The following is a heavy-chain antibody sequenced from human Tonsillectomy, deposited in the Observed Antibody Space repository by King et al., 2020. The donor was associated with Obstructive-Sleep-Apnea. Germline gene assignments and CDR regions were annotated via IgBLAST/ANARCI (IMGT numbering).Heavy chain of an antibody. CDR1: GFTFSSYG. J-gene: IGHJ2*01. CDR2: IWYDGSNK. V-gene: IGHV3-33*06. D-gene: IGHD4-23*01. Sequence: VQLVESGGGVVQPGRSLRLSCAASGFTFSSYGMHWVRQAPGKGLEWVAVIWYDGSNKYYADSVKGRFTISRDNSKNTLYLQMNSLRAEETAVYYCAKDPLYGGNYRYWYFDLWGRGTLVTVSS. CDR3: AKDPLYGGNYRYWYFDL.